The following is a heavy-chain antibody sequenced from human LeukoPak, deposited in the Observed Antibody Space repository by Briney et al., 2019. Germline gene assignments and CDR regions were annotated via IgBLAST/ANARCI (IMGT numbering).Heavy chain of an antibody. CDR1: GFTFDDYA. D-gene: IGHD1-26*01. J-gene: IGHJ4*02. CDR2: ISWNSGSI. CDR3: AKGLQGSFDY. Sequence: GRSLRLSCAASGFTFDDYAMHWVRQAPGKGLEWVSGISWNSGSIGYADSVKGRFTISRGNAKNSLHLQMNSLRAEDTALYYCAKGLQGSFDYWGQGTLVTVSS. V-gene: IGHV3-9*01.